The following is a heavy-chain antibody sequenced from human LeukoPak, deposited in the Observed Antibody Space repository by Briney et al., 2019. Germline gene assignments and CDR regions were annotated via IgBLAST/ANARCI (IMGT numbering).Heavy chain of an antibody. Sequence: GGSLRLSCAASGFTFSSYAMSWVRQAPGKGLEWVSSISGSGGSTYYADSVKGRFTISRDNSKNTLYLQMNSLRAEDTAVYYCAKVGYTYGYRTPPEYFQHWGQGTLVTVSS. V-gene: IGHV3-23*01. CDR2: ISGSGGST. CDR1: GFTFSSYA. D-gene: IGHD5-18*01. CDR3: AKVGYTYGYRTPPEYFQH. J-gene: IGHJ1*01.